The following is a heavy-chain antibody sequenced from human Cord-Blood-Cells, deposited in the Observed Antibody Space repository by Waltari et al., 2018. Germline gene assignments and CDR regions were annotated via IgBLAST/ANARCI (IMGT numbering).Heavy chain of an antibody. Sequence: QVQLVQAWAEVIKPRSSVKFSCQASGGHFSSSAIRWVRQAPGQGLEWMGGIIPFCGTANYAQKFQGRGTITADESTSKAYMELRSLRSEDTAVYYCASVPAAFAEYFQHWGQGTLVTVSS. V-gene: IGHV1-69*01. CDR3: ASVPAAFAEYFQH. J-gene: IGHJ1*01. D-gene: IGHD2-2*01. CDR2: IIPFCGTA. CDR1: GGHFSSSA.